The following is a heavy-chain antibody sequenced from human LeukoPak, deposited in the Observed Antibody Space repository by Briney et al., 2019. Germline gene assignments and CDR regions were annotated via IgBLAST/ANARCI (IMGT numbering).Heavy chain of an antibody. CDR1: GGPFSGYY. CDR3: ARGDSGYDWNWFDP. CDR2: INHSGST. D-gene: IGHD5-12*01. Sequence: SETLSLTCAVYGGPFSGYYWSWIRQPPGKGLEWIGEINHSGSTNYNPSLKSRVTISVDTSKNQFSLKLSSVTAADTAVYYCARGDSGYDWNWFDPWGQGTLVTVSS. V-gene: IGHV4-34*01. J-gene: IGHJ5*02.